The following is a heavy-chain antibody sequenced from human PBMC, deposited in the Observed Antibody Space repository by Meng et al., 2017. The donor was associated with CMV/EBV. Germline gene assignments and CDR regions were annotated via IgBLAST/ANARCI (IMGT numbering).Heavy chain of an antibody. Sequence: QVQLPEWRAGPLTRSEPVSLTCAVYGGSFSGYYWSWIRQPPGKGLEWIGEINHSGSTNYNPSLKSRVTISVDTSKNQFSLKLSSVTAADTAVYYCAREGDWEWLLKGSHTWFDPWGQGTLVTVSS. V-gene: IGHV4-34*01. CDR1: GGSFSGYY. CDR2: INHSGST. CDR3: AREGDWEWLLKGSHTWFDP. J-gene: IGHJ5*02. D-gene: IGHD3-3*01.